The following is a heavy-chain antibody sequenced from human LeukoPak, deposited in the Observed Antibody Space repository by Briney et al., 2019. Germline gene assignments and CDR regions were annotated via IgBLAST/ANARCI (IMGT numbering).Heavy chain of an antibody. Sequence: SETLSLTCTVSGGSISSSSYYWSWIRQPPGKGLEWIGEINHSGSTNYSPSLKSRVTISVDTSKNQFSLKLSSVTAADTAVYYCARRPAVAGTSTFGYWGQGTLVTVSS. CDR3: ARRPAVAGTSTFGY. CDR2: INHSGST. V-gene: IGHV4-39*07. D-gene: IGHD6-19*01. J-gene: IGHJ4*02. CDR1: GGSISSSSYY.